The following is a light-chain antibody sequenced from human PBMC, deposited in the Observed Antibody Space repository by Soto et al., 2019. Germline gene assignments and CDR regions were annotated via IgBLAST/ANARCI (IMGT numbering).Light chain of an antibody. CDR3: QQYGSSGT. CDR1: QGINIY. Sequence: DIHMTQSPSSLSASVLDIVTITFRASQGINIYLAWYQQAAGKVPKHLIYGASKLQSGVPSRFRGGGSGTNFTLTISRLETEDFAVYYCQQYGSSGTFGQGTKVDIK. V-gene: IGKV1-27*01. CDR2: GAS. J-gene: IGKJ1*01.